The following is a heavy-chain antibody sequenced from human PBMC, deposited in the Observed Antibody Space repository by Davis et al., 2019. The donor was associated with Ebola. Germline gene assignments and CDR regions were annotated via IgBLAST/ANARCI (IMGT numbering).Heavy chain of an antibody. CDR2: IKQDGSEK. CDR3: ARGPSTGNSFTY. Sequence: GESLKISCVASGFTFTRYWMSWVRQAPGKGLEWVANIKQDGSEKYYVDSVKGRFTISRDNDKNSLSLQMNGLRAEDTAVYYCARGPSTGNSFTYWGQGTLVTVSS. D-gene: IGHD4-23*01. CDR1: GFTFTRYW. V-gene: IGHV3-7*01. J-gene: IGHJ4*02.